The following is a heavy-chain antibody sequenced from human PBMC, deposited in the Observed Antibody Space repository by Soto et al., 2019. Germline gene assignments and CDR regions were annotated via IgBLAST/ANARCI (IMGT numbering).Heavy chain of an antibody. J-gene: IGHJ6*02. Sequence: SETLSLTCAVYGGSFIGYYWSWIRQPPGKGLEWIGEINHSGSTNYNPSLKSRVTISVDTSKNQFSLKLSSVTAADTAVYYCATSTYSSSPYYYYGMDVWGQGTTVTVSS. CDR1: GGSFIGYY. D-gene: IGHD6-6*01. CDR2: INHSGST. CDR3: ATSTYSSSPYYYYGMDV. V-gene: IGHV4-34*01.